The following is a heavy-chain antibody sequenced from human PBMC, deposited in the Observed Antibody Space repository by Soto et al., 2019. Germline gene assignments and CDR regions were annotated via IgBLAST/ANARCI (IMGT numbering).Heavy chain of an antibody. D-gene: IGHD2-15*01. CDR1: GYTFTNYA. V-gene: IGHV1-18*01. Sequence: ASVKVSCKASGYTFTNYAITWVRQAPGQGLEWMGWININNGYTNYEQSLQGRVAMTTDTSTSTAYVELRSLRFYDTAVYYCARAPLPSCSGGTCSPWWFDPWGQGTLVTVSS. CDR3: ARAPLPSCSGGTCSPWWFDP. CDR2: ININNGYT. J-gene: IGHJ5*02.